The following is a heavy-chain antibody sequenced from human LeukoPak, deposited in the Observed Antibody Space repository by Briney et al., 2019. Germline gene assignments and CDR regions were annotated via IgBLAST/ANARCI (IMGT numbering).Heavy chain of an antibody. Sequence: GGSLRLSCAASGFTFSSYGMHWVRQAPGKGLEWVAFIRYDGSNKYYADSVKGRFTISRDNAKNSLYLQMNSLRAEDTAVYYCARVYQLLWGDFDYWGQGTLVTVSS. CDR2: IRYDGSNK. J-gene: IGHJ4*02. V-gene: IGHV3-30*02. CDR3: ARVYQLLWGDFDY. CDR1: GFTFSSYG. D-gene: IGHD2-2*01.